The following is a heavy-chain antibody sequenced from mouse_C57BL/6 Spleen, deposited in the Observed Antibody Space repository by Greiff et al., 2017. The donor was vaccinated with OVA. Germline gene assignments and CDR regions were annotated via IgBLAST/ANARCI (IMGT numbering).Heavy chain of an antibody. CDR3: ARGVLGYFDV. CDR1: GYTFTDYY. Sequence: LMESGAELVRPGASVKLSCKASGYTFTDYYINWVKQRPGQGLEWIARIYPGSGNTYYNEKFKGKATLTAEKSSSTAYMQLSSLTSEDSAVYFCARGVLGYFDVWGTGTTVTVSS. J-gene: IGHJ1*03. D-gene: IGHD1-1*01. CDR2: IYPGSGNT. V-gene: IGHV1-76*01.